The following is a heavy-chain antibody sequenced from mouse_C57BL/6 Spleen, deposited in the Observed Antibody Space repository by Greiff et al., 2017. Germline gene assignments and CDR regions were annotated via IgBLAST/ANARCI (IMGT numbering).Heavy chain of an antibody. CDR3: ARPTVVAPFDY. CDR1: GYTFTSYW. D-gene: IGHD1-1*01. J-gene: IGHJ2*01. V-gene: IGHV1-53*01. CDR2: INPSKGGT. Sequence: VQLQQPGTELVKPGASVKLSCKASGYTFTSYWMHWVKQRPGQGLEWIGNINPSKGGTNYNEKFKSKDTLTVDKSSSTAYMHLSSLTSEDSAVYYCARPTVVAPFDYWGQGTTLTVSS.